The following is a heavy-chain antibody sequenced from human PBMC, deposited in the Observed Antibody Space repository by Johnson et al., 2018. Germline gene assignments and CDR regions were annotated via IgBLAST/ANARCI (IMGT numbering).Heavy chain of an antibody. CDR1: TFDNYG. J-gene: IGHJ3*02. Sequence: TFDNYGMHWVRQAPGKGLEWVSGINWNSGTLGYADSVKGRFTISRDNAENSLYLQMNSLRAEDTAVYYCARDYGGNTGAFDIWGQGTMVTVSS. V-gene: IGHV3-9*01. D-gene: IGHD4-23*01. CDR2: INWNSGTL. CDR3: ARDYGGNTGAFDI.